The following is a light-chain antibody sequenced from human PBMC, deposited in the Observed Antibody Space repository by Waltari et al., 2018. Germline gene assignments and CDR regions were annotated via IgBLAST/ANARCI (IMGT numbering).Light chain of an antibody. Sequence: QSALTQPASVSGSPGQSITISCTGSGTDVGRYNYVSWYQHYPDKAPGLMIYDVTNRPAGVSDRFSGYKSGNTASLTISGLQPEDEADYYCASYVAASTLVFGGGTRLTVV. CDR1: GTDVGRYNY. CDR2: DVT. CDR3: ASYVAASTLV. J-gene: IGLJ3*02. V-gene: IGLV2-14*03.